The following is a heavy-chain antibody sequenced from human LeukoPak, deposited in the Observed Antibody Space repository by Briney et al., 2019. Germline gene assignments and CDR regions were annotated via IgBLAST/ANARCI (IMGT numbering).Heavy chain of an antibody. V-gene: IGHV4-39*01. J-gene: IGHJ5*02. CDR2: VYYSRSRST. CDR1: GGSISSSSFY. CDR3: ARESFGGASYLDP. Sequence: SETLSLTCTVSGGSISSSSFYWGWIRQPPGMGLEWIGSVYYSRSRSTFYNPSLRGRLTISVDTSQNQFSLKLRSVTAADTAVYFCARESFGGASYLDPWGQGTLVTVSS. D-gene: IGHD2-21*01.